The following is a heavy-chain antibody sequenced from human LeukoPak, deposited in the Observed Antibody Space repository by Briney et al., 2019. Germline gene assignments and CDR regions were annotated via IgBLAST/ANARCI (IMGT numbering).Heavy chain of an antibody. V-gene: IGHV4-39*01. J-gene: IGHJ5*02. CDR2: ISYSGST. Sequence: SETLSLTRTVSGGSISTTNYYWAWIRQPPGKGLEWIGSISYSGSTYYNPSLKSRVTISVDTSKNQFSLRLSSVTAADTAVCYCARHSGYALYNWFDPWGQGTLVTVSS. CDR3: ARHSGYALYNWFDP. CDR1: GGSISTTNYY. D-gene: IGHD5-12*01.